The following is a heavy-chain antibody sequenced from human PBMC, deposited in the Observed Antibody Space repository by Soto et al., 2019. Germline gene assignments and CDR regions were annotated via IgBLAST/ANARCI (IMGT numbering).Heavy chain of an antibody. CDR3: ARTVGAAYYFDS. V-gene: IGHV4-4*07. CDR1: GDSMSKYY. Sequence: PSETLSLTCTVSGDSMSKYYWSWIRQPAGKGLEWIGRIYTSGGTNYNPSLKSRVNMSIDTSNNHFSLNLKSVTAADAAVYYCARTVGAAYYFDSWGQGALVTVSS. CDR2: IYTSGGT. J-gene: IGHJ4*02. D-gene: IGHD1-26*01.